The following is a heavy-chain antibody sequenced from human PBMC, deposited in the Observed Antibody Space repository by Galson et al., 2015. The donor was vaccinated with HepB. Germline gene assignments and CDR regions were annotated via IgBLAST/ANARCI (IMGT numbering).Heavy chain of an antibody. Sequence: SVKVSCKVSGYTLTELSMHWVRQAPGKGLEWMGGFDPENGETIYAQKFQGRVTMTEDTSTDTAYMELSSLRSEDTAVYYCATYIAARPGWFDPWGQGTLVTVS. CDR2: FDPENGET. D-gene: IGHD6-6*01. J-gene: IGHJ5*02. CDR3: ATYIAARPGWFDP. V-gene: IGHV1-24*01. CDR1: GYTLTELS.